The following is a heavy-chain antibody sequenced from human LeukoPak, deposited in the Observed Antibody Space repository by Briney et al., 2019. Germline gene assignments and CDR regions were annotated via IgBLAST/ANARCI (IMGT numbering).Heavy chain of an antibody. CDR3: ARDHLGSLDY. J-gene: IGHJ4*02. CDR2: ISAYNGNT. Sequence: ASVTVSCRASGYTFTSYAMNWVRQAPGQGLEWMGWISAYNGNTNFAQKLQGRVTMTTDTSTSTAYMDLTSLRSDDTAVYYCARDHLGSLDYWGQGTLVTVSS. D-gene: IGHD7-27*01. V-gene: IGHV1-18*01. CDR1: GYTFTSYA.